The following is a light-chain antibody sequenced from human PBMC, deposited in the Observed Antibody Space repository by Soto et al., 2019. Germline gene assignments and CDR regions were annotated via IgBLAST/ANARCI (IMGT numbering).Light chain of an antibody. CDR2: LGS. CDR3: MQGLRTRWT. CDR1: QSLLNSNGYNY. V-gene: IGKV2-28*01. J-gene: IGKJ1*01. Sequence: DIVMTQSPLSLSVTPGEPASISCRSSQSLLNSNGYNYLDWYLQKPGQSPQLLIYLGSTRASGVPDRFSGSGSGTDFTLNIRRVEAEDVGVYYCMQGLRTRWTLGQGTKVDIK.